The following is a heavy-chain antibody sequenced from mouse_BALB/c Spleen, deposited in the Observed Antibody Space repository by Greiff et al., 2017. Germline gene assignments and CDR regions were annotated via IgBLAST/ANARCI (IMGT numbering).Heavy chain of an antibody. CDR3: ARDTITTVSFDY. CDR2: ISYDGSN. CDR1: GYSITSGYY. D-gene: IGHD1-1*01. Sequence: EVQLQESGPGLVKPSQSLSLTCSVTGYSITSGYYWNWIRQFPGNKLEWMGYISYDGSNNYNPSLKNRISITRDTSKNQFFLKLNSVTTEDTATYYCARDTITTVSFDYWGQGTTLTVSS. J-gene: IGHJ2*01. V-gene: IGHV3-6*02.